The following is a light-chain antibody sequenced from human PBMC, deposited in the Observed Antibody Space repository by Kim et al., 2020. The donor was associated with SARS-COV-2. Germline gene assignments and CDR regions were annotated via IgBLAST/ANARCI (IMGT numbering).Light chain of an antibody. Sequence: NTVTISCTRSSGSIASSYVQWYQQRPGSAPTTVIYEDNQSPSGFPDRFSGSIDSSSNSASLTISGLKTEDEADYYCQSYDSSNHWVFGGGTQLTVL. V-gene: IGLV6-57*03. CDR1: SGSIASSY. J-gene: IGLJ3*02. CDR3: QSYDSSNHWV. CDR2: EDN.